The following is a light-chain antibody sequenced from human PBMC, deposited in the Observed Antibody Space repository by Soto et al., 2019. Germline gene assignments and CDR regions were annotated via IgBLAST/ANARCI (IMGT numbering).Light chain of an antibody. J-gene: IGLJ3*02. Sequence: QSALTQPSSVSGSPGQSVTISCTGTSSDVGGYNYVSWYQQHPGKAPKLMIYDVSKRPSGVPDRFSGSKSGDTASLTISGLQTEDEADYYCSSYADNYVAFGGGTKLTV. CDR3: SSYADNYVA. V-gene: IGLV2-11*01. CDR2: DVS. CDR1: SSDVGGYNY.